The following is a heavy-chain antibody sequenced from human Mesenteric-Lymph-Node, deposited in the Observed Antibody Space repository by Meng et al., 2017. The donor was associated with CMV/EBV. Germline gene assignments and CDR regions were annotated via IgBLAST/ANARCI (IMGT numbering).Heavy chain of an antibody. CDR3: VKDGGSSYDFWSGYLTD. V-gene: IGHV3-9*01. CDR2: ISWNSGRL. CDR1: GFTFEDYA. J-gene: IGHJ4*02. Sequence: GGSLRLSCAASGFTFEDYAMHWVRQAPGKGLEWVSGISWNSGRLGYVDSVKGRFTISRHNAKNSVHLQMNSLSTDDTALYYCVKDGGSSYDFWSGYLTDWGQGMLVTVSS. D-gene: IGHD3-3*01.